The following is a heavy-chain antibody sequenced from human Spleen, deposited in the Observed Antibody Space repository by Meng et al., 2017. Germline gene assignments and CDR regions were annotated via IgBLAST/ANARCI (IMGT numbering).Heavy chain of an antibody. CDR1: GGSFSGYY. CDR2: INHSGST. V-gene: IGHV4-34*01. Sequence: VKLQQWGAGMLKPSETPSLTCAVYGGSFSGYYWNWIRQPPGKGLEWIGEINHSGSTNYNPSLKSRVTISVDTSKNQFSLKLSSVTAADTAVYYCARGPTTMAHDFDYWGQGTLVTVSS. J-gene: IGHJ4*02. CDR3: ARGPTTMAHDFDY. D-gene: IGHD4-11*01.